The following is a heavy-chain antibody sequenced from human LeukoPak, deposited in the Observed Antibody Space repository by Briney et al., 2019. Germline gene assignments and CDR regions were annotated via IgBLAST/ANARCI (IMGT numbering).Heavy chain of an antibody. J-gene: IGHJ4*02. Sequence: SETLSDTCAVPGGSISSNRYYRGWIRQPPGKWLESLARVYYSGSTYYKPSLKSRLNISVDTAKDQFSLRLSSVTAADTAVYYCASPPVYCTSSSCPDYWGQGTLVTVSS. CDR2: VYYSGST. V-gene: IGHV4-39*01. CDR1: GGSISSNRYY. CDR3: ASPPVYCTSSSCPDY. D-gene: IGHD2-2*01.